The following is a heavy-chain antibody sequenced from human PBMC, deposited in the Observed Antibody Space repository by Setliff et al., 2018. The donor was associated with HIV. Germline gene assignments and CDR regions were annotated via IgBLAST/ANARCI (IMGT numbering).Heavy chain of an antibody. V-gene: IGHV1-18*01. CDR2: ISAYNGNT. Sequence: ASVKVSCKDSGYTFSTYGISWVRQAPGQGLEWMGWISAYNGNTNYAQKLQGRVTMTTDTSTSTAYMELSRLRSDDTVVYYCARQQWLVGGFDYWGQGTLVTVSS. CDR3: ARQQWLVGGFDY. J-gene: IGHJ4*02. CDR1: GYTFSTYG. D-gene: IGHD6-19*01.